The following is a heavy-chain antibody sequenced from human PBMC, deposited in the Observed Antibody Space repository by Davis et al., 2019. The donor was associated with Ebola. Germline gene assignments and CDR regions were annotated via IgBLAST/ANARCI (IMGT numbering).Heavy chain of an antibody. V-gene: IGHV3-23*01. D-gene: IGHD2/OR15-2a*01. J-gene: IGHJ4*02. CDR3: ALGKGISSFDH. Sequence: GESLKISCAASGFTFRNYAMSWVRQAPGKGLDWVSTISSSGASTYYADSVKGRFTISRDSSRNTLLLQMNSLRAEDSAVYYCALGKGISSFDHWGQGTLVTVSS. CDR1: GFTFRNYA. CDR2: ISSSGAST.